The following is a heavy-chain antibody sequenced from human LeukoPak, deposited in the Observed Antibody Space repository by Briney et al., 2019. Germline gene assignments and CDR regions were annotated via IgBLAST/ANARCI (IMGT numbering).Heavy chain of an antibody. J-gene: IGHJ4*02. CDR2: INHSGST. Sequence: SETLSLTCAVYGGSFSGYYWSWIRQPPGKGLEWIGEINHSGSTNYNPSLKSRVTISVDTSKNQFSLKLSSVTAADTAVYYCARAHSIRSVVIISRFYYWGQGTLVTVSS. CDR1: GGSFSGYY. CDR3: ARAHSIRSVVIISRFYY. V-gene: IGHV4-34*01. D-gene: IGHD3-3*01.